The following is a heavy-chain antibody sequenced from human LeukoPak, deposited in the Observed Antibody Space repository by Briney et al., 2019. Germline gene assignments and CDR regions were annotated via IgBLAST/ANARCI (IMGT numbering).Heavy chain of an antibody. Sequence: GRSLRLSCAASGFTFSSYGMHWVRQAPGKGLEWVAVISYDGSNKYYADSVKGRFTISRDNSKNTLYLQMNSLRAEDTAVYYCAKPSIVVVINGYYFDYWGQGTLVTVSS. V-gene: IGHV3-30*18. J-gene: IGHJ4*02. D-gene: IGHD3-22*01. CDR1: GFTFSSYG. CDR2: ISYDGSNK. CDR3: AKPSIVVVINGYYFDY.